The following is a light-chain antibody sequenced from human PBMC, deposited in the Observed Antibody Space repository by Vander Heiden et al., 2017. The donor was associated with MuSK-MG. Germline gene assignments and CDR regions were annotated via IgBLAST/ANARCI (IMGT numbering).Light chain of an antibody. CDR1: QRGSSN. Sequence: EIRVTQSPATLSVAPGEKATLACRASQRGSSNLAGYKQKPGQAPRLLISGASTRATVTLATCSGSGSGTEFTLTITSLQAEDFEVYYCQHYKYWHPSYTFGQGTKLEIK. V-gene: IGKV3D-15*01. J-gene: IGKJ2*01. CDR2: GAS. CDR3: QHYKYWHPSYT.